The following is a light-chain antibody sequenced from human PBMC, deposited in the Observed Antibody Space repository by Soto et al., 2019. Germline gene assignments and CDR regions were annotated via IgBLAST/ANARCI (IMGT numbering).Light chain of an antibody. J-gene: IGKJ1*01. CDR3: QQTYRVRT. CDR1: QSISTY. CDR2: GVS. V-gene: IGKV1-39*01. Sequence: DIQMTQSPSSLSASVGDRVTITCRASQSISTYVNWYQQKPGKAPKLLIYGVSSLQGGVPPRFSGSGSGTDFTLTISSLQPEDFASYYCQQTYRVRTFGQGTKVEIK.